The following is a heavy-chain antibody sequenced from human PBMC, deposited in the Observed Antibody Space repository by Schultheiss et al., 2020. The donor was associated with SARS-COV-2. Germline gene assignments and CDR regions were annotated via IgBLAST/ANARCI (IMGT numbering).Heavy chain of an antibody. J-gene: IGHJ2*01. CDR2: IYYSGST. CDR1: GGSFSGYY. D-gene: IGHD2-2*01. Sequence: SETLSLTCAVYGGSFSGYYWSWIRQPPGKGLEWIGYIYYSGSTNYNPSLKSRVTISVDTSKNQFSLKLSSVTAADTAVYYCARVHCSSTSCYPLYWYFDLWGRGTLVTVSS. V-gene: IGHV4-59*12. CDR3: ARVHCSSTSCYPLYWYFDL.